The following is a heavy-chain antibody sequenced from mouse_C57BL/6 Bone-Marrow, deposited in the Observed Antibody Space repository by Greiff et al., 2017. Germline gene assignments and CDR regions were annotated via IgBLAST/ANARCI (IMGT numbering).Heavy chain of an antibody. Sequence: VQLQQSGAELVKPGASVKLSCKASGYTFTEYTIHWVKQRSGQGLEWIGWFYPGSGSIKYNEKFKSKATLTVDKSSSTAYMQLSSLTSEDSAVYYCAITTVVADYWGQGTTLTVSS. CDR3: AITTVVADY. V-gene: IGHV1-62-2*01. CDR1: GYTFTEYT. CDR2: FYPGSGSI. D-gene: IGHD1-1*01. J-gene: IGHJ2*01.